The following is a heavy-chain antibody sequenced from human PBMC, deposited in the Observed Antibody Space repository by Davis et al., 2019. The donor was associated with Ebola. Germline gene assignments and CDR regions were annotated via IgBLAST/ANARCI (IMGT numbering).Heavy chain of an antibody. CDR3: ARDGSPYLYSSSCMDV. CDR1: AGTFSSYA. CDR2: IIPILGIA. Sequence: SAQVSCKASAGTFSSYAISWVRQAPGQGLEWMGRIIPILGIANYAQKFQGRVTITADKSTSTAYMELSSLRSEDTAVYYCARDGSPYLYSSSCMDVWGQGTTVTVSS. D-gene: IGHD6-6*01. J-gene: IGHJ6*02. V-gene: IGHV1-69*04.